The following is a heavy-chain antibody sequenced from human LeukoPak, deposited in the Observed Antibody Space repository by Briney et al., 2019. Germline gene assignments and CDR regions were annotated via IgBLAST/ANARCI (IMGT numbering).Heavy chain of an antibody. Sequence: SVKASCKASGYTFTSYAMNWVRQAPGQGLEWMGGIIPIFGTANYAQKFQGRVTITADESTSTAYMELSSLRSEDTAVYYCARGKDGFNFDYWGQGTLVTVSS. V-gene: IGHV1-69*13. J-gene: IGHJ4*02. D-gene: IGHD2-15*01. CDR1: GYTFTSYA. CDR2: IIPIFGTA. CDR3: ARGKDGFNFDY.